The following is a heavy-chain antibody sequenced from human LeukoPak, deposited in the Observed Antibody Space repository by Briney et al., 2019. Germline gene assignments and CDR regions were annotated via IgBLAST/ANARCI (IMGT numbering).Heavy chain of an antibody. Sequence: PGGSLRLSCAASGFTFDDYGMSWVRQAPGKGLEWVSGINWNGGSTGYADSVKGRFTISRDNAKNSLYLQMNSLRAEDTALYHCARCGSSSWYNRFDPWGQGTLVTVSS. CDR2: INWNGGST. CDR3: ARCGSSSWYNRFDP. CDR1: GFTFDDYG. V-gene: IGHV3-20*01. D-gene: IGHD6-13*01. J-gene: IGHJ5*02.